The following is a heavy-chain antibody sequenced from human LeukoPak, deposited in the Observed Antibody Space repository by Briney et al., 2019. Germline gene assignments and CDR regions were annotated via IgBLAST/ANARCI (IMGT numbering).Heavy chain of an antibody. CDR2: ISGSGDRT. CDR1: GFSFSSYG. J-gene: IGHJ4*02. CDR3: AKIQGYFDY. Sequence: GGSLRLSCAASGFSFSSYGMSWVRQAPGKGLVWVSAISGSGDRTYYADSVKGRFTISSDNPRNTLYLQLNSLRAEDTAVYYCAKIQGYFDYWGQGALVTVSS. V-gene: IGHV3-23*01.